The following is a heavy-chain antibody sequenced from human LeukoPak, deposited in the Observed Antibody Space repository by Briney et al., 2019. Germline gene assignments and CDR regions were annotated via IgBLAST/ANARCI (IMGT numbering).Heavy chain of an antibody. J-gene: IGHJ3*02. V-gene: IGHV3-23*01. CDR3: ARGTAWFGKLWARGTSDI. CDR1: GFTFSTYA. D-gene: IGHD3-10*01. Sequence: GGSLRLSCAASGFTFSTYAMTWVRQAPGKGLEWVSGINSNGDEIYYADSVRGRFTISRDNSNNALYLQMDSLRTEDTAVYYCARGTAWFGKLWARGTSDIWGQGTMVTVSS. CDR2: INSNGDEI.